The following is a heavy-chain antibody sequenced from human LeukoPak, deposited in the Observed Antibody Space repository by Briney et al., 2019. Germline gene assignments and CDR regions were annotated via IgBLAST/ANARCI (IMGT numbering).Heavy chain of an antibody. CDR3: ARDAGRYSSGGADY. J-gene: IGHJ4*02. Sequence: GGSLRLSCAASGFTFTTYAMSWVRQAPGKGLEWVSGISWNSGSIGYADSVKGRFTISRDNAKNSLYLQMNSLRSDDTAVYYCARDAGRYSSGGADYWGQGTLVTVSS. CDR2: ISWNSGSI. D-gene: IGHD6-19*01. CDR1: GFTFTTYA. V-gene: IGHV3-9*01.